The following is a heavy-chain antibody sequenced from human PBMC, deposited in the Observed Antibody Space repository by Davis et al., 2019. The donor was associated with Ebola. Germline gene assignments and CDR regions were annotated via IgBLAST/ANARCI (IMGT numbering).Heavy chain of an antibody. CDR1: GGSFSSYY. CDR2: IYYSGST. J-gene: IGHJ5*02. Sequence: MPSETLSLTCAVYGGSFSSYYWSWIRQPPGKGLEWIGYIYYSGSTNYNPSLKSRVTISVDTSKNQFSLKLSSVTAADTAVYYCARAHVGVRGVIKNWFDPWGQGTLVTVSS. CDR3: ARAHVGVRGVIKNWFDP. V-gene: IGHV4-59*01. D-gene: IGHD3-10*01.